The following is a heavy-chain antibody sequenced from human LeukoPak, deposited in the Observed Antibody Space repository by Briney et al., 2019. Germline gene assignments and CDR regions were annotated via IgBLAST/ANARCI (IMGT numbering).Heavy chain of an antibody. CDR2: IYHSGST. D-gene: IGHD5-12*01. CDR3: ARGIRDSGYDYYFDY. J-gene: IGHJ4*02. CDR1: GYSVSSGYY. Sequence: SETLSLTCPVSGYSVSSGYYWGWIRQPPGKGLEWIGSIYHSGSTYYNPSLKGRVTISVDTSKNQFSLKLSSVTAADTAVYYCARGIRDSGYDYYFDYWGQGTLVTVSS. V-gene: IGHV4-38-2*02.